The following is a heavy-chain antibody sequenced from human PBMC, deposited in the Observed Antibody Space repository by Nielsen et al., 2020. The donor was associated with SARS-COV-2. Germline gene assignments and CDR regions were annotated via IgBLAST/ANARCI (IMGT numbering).Heavy chain of an antibody. CDR1: GGTFSSYA. Sequence: ASVKVSCKASGGTFSSYAISWVRQAPGQGLEWMGIINPSGGSTSYAQKFQGRVTMTRDTSTSTVYMELSSLRSEDTAVYYCAREIASNWLDSWGQGTLVTVSS. CDR2: INPSGGST. V-gene: IGHV1-46*01. CDR3: AREIASNWLDS. J-gene: IGHJ5*01.